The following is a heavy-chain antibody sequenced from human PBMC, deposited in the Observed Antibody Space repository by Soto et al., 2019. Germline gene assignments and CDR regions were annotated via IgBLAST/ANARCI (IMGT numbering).Heavy chain of an antibody. CDR1: GGTSSDYA. CDR2: IIPIFGTA. CDR3: AGSFKYGSGTFDALDV. D-gene: IGHD3-10*01. J-gene: IGHJ3*01. V-gene: IGHV1-69*01. Sequence: QVLLVQSGTEVKKPGSSVKVSCQASGGTSSDYALTWVRQAPGQGLEWMGGIIPIFGTANYAQRFQGRVSITADESSSTAYMELSILKSEDTAVYYCAGSFKYGSGTFDALDVWGHGTMVMVSS.